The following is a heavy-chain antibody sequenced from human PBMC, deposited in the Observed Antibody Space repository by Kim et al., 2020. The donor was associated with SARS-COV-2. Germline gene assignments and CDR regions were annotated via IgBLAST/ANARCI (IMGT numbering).Heavy chain of an antibody. D-gene: IGHD6-13*01. CDR1: GYTFTSYW. CDR2: INPSGGST. J-gene: IGHJ4*02. Sequence: ASVKVSCKAPGYTFTSYWMHWVRQAPGQGLEWVGIINPSGGSTTYAQKFQGRVTMTRDTSTSTVYMELSSLRSEDTAVYYCARLAGNTDYWGQGTLVTVSS. CDR3: ARLAGNTDY. V-gene: IGHV1-46*01.